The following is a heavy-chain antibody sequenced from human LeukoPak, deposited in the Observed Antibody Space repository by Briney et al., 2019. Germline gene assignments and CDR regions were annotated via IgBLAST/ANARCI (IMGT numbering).Heavy chain of an antibody. Sequence: GGSLRLSCAASGFPFSSYAMSWVRQAPGKGLEWLSAISGSGGSTYYADSVKGRFTISRDNSKNTLYLQMNSLRAEDTAVYYCAKHYQLLYRFDYWGQGTLVTVSS. D-gene: IGHD2-2*02. CDR1: GFPFSSYA. CDR2: ISGSGGST. CDR3: AKHYQLLYRFDY. V-gene: IGHV3-23*01. J-gene: IGHJ4*02.